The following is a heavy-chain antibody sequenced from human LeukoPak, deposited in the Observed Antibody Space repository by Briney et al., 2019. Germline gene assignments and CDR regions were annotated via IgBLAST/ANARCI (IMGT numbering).Heavy chain of an antibody. J-gene: IGHJ6*03. CDR3: AREATYCGGDCYSGIYYHMDV. CDR1: GGSISSYY. D-gene: IGHD2-21*01. CDR2: IYYSGST. Sequence: SETLSLTCTVSGGSISSYYWSWIRQPPGKGLEWIGYIYYSGSTNYNPSLKSRVTISVDTSKNQFSLKLSSVTAADTAVYYCAREATYCGGDCYSGIYYHMDVWGKGTTVTVSS. V-gene: IGHV4-59*01.